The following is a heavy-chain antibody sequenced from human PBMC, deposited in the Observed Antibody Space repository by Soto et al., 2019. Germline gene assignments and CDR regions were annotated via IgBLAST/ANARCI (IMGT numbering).Heavy chain of an antibody. J-gene: IGHJ3*02. D-gene: IGHD1-1*01. CDR2: IYYSGST. V-gene: IGHV4-30-4*01. Sequence: KPSETLSLTCTVSGGSISSGDYYWRWIRQPPGKGLEWIGYIYYSGSTYYNPSLKSRVTISVDTSKNQFSLKLSSVTAADTAVYYCARDIIRWNTDPDAFDIWGQGTMVTVSS. CDR3: ARDIIRWNTDPDAFDI. CDR1: GGSISSGDYY.